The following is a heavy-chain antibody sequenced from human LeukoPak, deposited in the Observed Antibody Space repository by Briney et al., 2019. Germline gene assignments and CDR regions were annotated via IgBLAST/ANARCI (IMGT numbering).Heavy chain of an antibody. Sequence: ASVKVSCKASGYTFTGYYMHWVRQAPGQGLEWMGWINPNSGGTNYAQKFQGRVTMTRDTSISTAYMELSRLRSDDTAVYSCAKGASGSYAIFDYWGQGTLVTVSS. V-gene: IGHV1-2*02. CDR1: GYTFTGYY. CDR3: AKGASGSYAIFDY. CDR2: INPNSGGT. J-gene: IGHJ4*02. D-gene: IGHD1-26*01.